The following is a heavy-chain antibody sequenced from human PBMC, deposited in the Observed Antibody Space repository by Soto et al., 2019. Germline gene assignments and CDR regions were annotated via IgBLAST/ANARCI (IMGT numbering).Heavy chain of an antibody. J-gene: IGHJ6*02. CDR1: GFTFNTYA. V-gene: IGHV3-23*01. CDR2: ISASGGRT. CDR3: AKDHLPVGDYYYGVDV. Sequence: HPGGSLRLSCSASGFTFNTYAMSWVRQAPGRRLEWVSTISASGGRTYYADSVKGRFTVSRDNSQNTLRLDMDSLRAEDTALYYCAKDHLPVGDYYYGVDVWGQGTTVTVSS. D-gene: IGHD1-26*01.